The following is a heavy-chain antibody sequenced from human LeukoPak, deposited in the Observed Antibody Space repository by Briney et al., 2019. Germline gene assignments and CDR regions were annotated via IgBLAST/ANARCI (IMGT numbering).Heavy chain of an antibody. V-gene: IGHV3-7*01. CDR1: EFTFSKYW. J-gene: IGHJ6*03. Sequence: PGGSLRLSCAASEFTFSKYWMRWVRQAPGKGLQWLAHIKEDGSEKYYVDSVKGRFIISRDNAKNSLYLEMNSLRGEDTAVYYCATLLPMDVWGTGTTVTVSS. CDR3: ATLLPMDV. D-gene: IGHD2-21*01. CDR2: IKEDGSEK.